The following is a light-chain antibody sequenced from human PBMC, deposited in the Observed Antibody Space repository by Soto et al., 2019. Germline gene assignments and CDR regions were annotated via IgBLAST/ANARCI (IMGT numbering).Light chain of an antibody. CDR2: DVS. CDR3: SSHTTSSTVV. J-gene: IGLJ2*01. CDR1: SSDVGAYNY. Sequence: QSALTQAASVSGSPGQSITISCTGTSSDVGAYNYVSWYQQHPGKAPKLMIYDVSNRPSGVSNRFSGSKSGNTASLTISGLQAEDEADYYCSSHTTSSTVVFGGGTKVTVL. V-gene: IGLV2-14*01.